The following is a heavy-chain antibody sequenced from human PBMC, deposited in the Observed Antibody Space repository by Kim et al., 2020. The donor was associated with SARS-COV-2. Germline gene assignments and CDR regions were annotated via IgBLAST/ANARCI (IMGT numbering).Heavy chain of an antibody. CDR3: ARGGRDEYYDFWSGYYPDAFDI. V-gene: IGHV3-21*01. J-gene: IGHJ3*02. CDR1: GFTFSSYS. Sequence: GGSLRLSCAASGFTFSSYSMNWVRQAPGKGLEWVSSISSSSSYIYYADSVKGRFTISRDNAKNSLYLQMNSLRAEDTAVYYCARGGRDEYYDFWSGYYPDAFDIWGQGTMVTVSS. D-gene: IGHD3-3*01. CDR2: ISSSSSYI.